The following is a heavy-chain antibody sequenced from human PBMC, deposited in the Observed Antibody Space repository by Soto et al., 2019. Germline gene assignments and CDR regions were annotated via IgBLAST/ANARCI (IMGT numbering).Heavy chain of an antibody. D-gene: IGHD3-3*01. Sequence: QEQLVESGGGVVRPGMSLRLACEGSGFSFSTYGMHWVRQSPGKGLQWVAVIWFDGSNTYYADSVKGRFTISRDNSKNTLYLQMNSLRGEDTALYYCAKPYFDFWSGSHYYQYGMDVWGQGTTVTVSS. CDR2: IWFDGSNT. J-gene: IGHJ6*02. CDR3: AKPYFDFWSGSHYYQYGMDV. V-gene: IGHV3-33*06. CDR1: GFSFSTYG.